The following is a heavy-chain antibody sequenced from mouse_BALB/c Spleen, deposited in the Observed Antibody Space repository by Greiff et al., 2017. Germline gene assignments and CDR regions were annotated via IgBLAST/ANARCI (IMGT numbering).Heavy chain of an antibody. Sequence: DVKLVESGGGLVKPGGSLKLSCAASGFTFSSYAMSWVRQTPEKRLEWVASISSGGSTYYPDSVKGRFTISRDNARNILYLQMSSLRSEDTAVYYCASPIYDGYLAYWGQGTSVTVSS. CDR3: ASPIYDGYLAY. J-gene: IGHJ4*01. CDR1: GFTFSSYA. V-gene: IGHV5-6-5*01. CDR2: ISSGGST. D-gene: IGHD2-3*01.